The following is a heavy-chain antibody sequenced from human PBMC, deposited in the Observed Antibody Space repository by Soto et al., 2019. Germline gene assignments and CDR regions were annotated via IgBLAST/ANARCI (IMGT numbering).Heavy chain of an antibody. D-gene: IGHD2-15*01. V-gene: IGHV3-74*01. CDR2: INSDGSST. CDR1: GFTFSSYW. CDR3: ARVRVLLAANAFDI. J-gene: IGHJ3*02. Sequence: GGSLRLSCAASGFTFSSYWMHWVRQAPGKGLVWASRINSDGSSTSYADSVKGRFTISRDNAKNTLYLQMNSLRAEDTAVYYCARVRVLLAANAFDIWGQGKMVTV.